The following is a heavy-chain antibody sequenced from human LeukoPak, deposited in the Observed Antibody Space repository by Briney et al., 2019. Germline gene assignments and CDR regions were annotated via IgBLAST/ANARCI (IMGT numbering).Heavy chain of an antibody. CDR2: INPSGGST. D-gene: IGHD3-9*01. J-gene: IGHJ5*02. Sequence: EASVKVSCKASGYTFTSYYMHWVRQAPGQGLEWMGIINPSGGSTSYAQKFQGRVTMTRDTSTSTVYMELSSLRSEDTAVYYCARDLSLGYFAANWLDPWGQGTLVTVSS. CDR3: ARDLSLGYFAANWLDP. V-gene: IGHV1-46*01. CDR1: GYTFTSYY.